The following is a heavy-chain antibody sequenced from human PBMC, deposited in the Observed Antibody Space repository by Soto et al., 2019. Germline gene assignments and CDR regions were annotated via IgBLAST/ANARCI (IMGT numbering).Heavy chain of an antibody. CDR3: TTLITMVRGVNVDP. V-gene: IGHV3-15*07. J-gene: IGHJ5*02. CDR1: GFTFSNAW. CDR2: IKSKTDGGTT. Sequence: PGGSLRLSCAASGFTFSNAWMNWVRQAPGKGLEWVGRIKSKTDGGTTDYAAPVKGRFTISRDDSKNTPYLQMNSLKTEDTAVYYCTTLITMVRGVNVDPWGQGTLVTVSS. D-gene: IGHD3-10*01.